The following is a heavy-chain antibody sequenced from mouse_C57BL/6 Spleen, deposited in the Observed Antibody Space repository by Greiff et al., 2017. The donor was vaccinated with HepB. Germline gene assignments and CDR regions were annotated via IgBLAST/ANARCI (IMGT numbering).Heavy chain of an antibody. CDR2: IYPGSGST. J-gene: IGHJ4*01. CDR3: ARRSNYGPYAMDY. Sequence: QVQLQQPGAELVKPGASVKMSCKASGYTFTSYWITWVKQRPGQGLEWIGDIYPGSGSTNYNEKFKSKATLTVDTSSSPAYMQLSSLTSEDSAVYYCARRSNYGPYAMDYWGQGTSVTVSS. D-gene: IGHD2-5*01. CDR1: GYTFTSYW. V-gene: IGHV1-55*01.